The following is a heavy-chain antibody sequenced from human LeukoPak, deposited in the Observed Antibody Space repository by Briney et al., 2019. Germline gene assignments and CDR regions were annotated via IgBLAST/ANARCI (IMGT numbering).Heavy chain of an antibody. Sequence: ASVKVSCKASGYTFTKFDINWVRQATGQGLEWKGRMSPNNGKTDYAQKFQGRVTITADEYASTAYMELSSLRSEDTAVYYCSITIFGVVISTGYWGQGTLVTVSS. CDR2: MSPNNGKT. CDR1: GYTFTKFD. J-gene: IGHJ4*02. V-gene: IGHV1-8*03. D-gene: IGHD3-3*01. CDR3: SITIFGVVISTGY.